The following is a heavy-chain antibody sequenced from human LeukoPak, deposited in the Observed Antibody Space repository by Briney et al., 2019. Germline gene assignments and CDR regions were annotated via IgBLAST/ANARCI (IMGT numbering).Heavy chain of an antibody. V-gene: IGHV3-23*01. CDR2: ISGSGGST. Sequence: GGSLRLSCAASGFTFSSYVMSWVRQAPGKGLEWVSAISGSGGSTYYAASVKGRSTISRDTSKNTLYLQMNSLRAEDTAMYYCARAVEMATIDYWGQGTLVTVSS. D-gene: IGHD5-24*01. J-gene: IGHJ4*02. CDR3: ARAVEMATIDY. CDR1: GFTFSSYV.